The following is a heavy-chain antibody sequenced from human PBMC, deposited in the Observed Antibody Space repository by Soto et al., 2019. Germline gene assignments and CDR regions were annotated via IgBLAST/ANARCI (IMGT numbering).Heavy chain of an antibody. V-gene: IGHV4-59*01. CDR2: IYYSGST. J-gene: IGHJ3*02. CDR1: GGSISSDY. D-gene: IGHD3-22*01. Sequence: SETLSLTCTGSGGSISSDYWSWIRQPPWKGLEWIGYIYYSGSTNYNPSLKSRVTISVDTSKNQFSLKLSSVTAADTAVYYCARDLGYYYDSSGPKWAFDIWGQGTMVTVSS. CDR3: ARDLGYYYDSSGPKWAFDI.